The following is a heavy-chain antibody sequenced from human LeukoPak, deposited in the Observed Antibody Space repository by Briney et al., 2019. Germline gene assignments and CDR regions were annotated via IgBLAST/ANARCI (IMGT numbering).Heavy chain of an antibody. CDR3: ARLIAAAATADY. CDR1: GYTFTGYY. J-gene: IGHJ4*02. CDR2: INPNSGGT. D-gene: IGHD6-25*01. V-gene: IGHV1-2*02. Sequence: ASVKVSCKASGYTFTGYYMHWVRQAPGQGLEWMGWINPNSGGTNYAQKFQGRVTMTGDTSISTAYMELSRLRSDDTAVYYCARLIAAAATADYWGQGTLVTVSS.